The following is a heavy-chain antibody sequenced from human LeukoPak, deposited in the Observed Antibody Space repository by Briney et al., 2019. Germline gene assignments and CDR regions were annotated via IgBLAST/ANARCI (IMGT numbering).Heavy chain of an antibody. V-gene: IGHV4-59*08. D-gene: IGHD3-3*01. CDR1: GGSISSYY. J-gene: IGHJ5*02. CDR3: ARHDSYYDVSFGP. CDR2: IYYSGST. Sequence: SETLSLTCTVSGGSISSYYWSWIRQPPGKGLEWIGYIYYSGSTNYNPSLKSRVTISVDTSKNQFSLKLSSVTAADTAVYYCARHDSYYDVSFGPWGQGTLVTVSS.